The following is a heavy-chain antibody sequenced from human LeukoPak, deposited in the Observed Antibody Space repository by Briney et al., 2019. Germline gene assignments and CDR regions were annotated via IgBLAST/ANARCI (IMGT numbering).Heavy chain of an antibody. Sequence: GGSLRLSCAASGFTFSSYGMHWVRQAPGKGLEWVAVIWYDGSNKYYADSVKGRFTISRDNSKNTLYLQMNSLRAEDTAVYYCAREGGGYCSSTSCYYSLNSLDHWGQGTLVTVSS. CDR1: GFTFSSYG. CDR3: AREGGGYCSSTSCYYSLNSLDH. J-gene: IGHJ4*02. CDR2: IWYDGSNK. D-gene: IGHD2-2*01. V-gene: IGHV3-33*01.